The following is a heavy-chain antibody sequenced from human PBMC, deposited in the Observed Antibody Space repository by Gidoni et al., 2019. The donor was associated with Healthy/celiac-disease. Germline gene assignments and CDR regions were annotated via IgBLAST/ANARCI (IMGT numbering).Heavy chain of an antibody. CDR2: ISGSGGST. Sequence: EVQLVESGGGLVQPGGSLRLSCAASGFTFSSYSMSWVRQAPGKGLEWVSAISGSGGSTYYADSVKGRFTISRDNSKNTLYLQMNSLRAEDTAVYYCAKDRGNYDYVWGSYGDAFDIWGQGTMVTVSS. V-gene: IGHV3-23*04. D-gene: IGHD3-16*01. CDR3: AKDRGNYDYVWGSYGDAFDI. J-gene: IGHJ3*02. CDR1: GFTFSSYS.